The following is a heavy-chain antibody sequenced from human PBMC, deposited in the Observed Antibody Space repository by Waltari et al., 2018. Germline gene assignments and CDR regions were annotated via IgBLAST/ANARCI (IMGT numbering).Heavy chain of an antibody. J-gene: IGHJ4*02. CDR1: GGSISSSSYY. Sequence: QLQLQESGPGLVKPSETLSLTCTVSGGSISSSSYYWGWIRQPPGKGLEWIGSIYYSGSTYYNPSLKSRVTISVDTSKNQFSLKLSSVTAADTAVYYCAKSYGDYVGVEDYWGQGTLVTVSS. CDR3: AKSYGDYVGVEDY. CDR2: IYYSGST. D-gene: IGHD4-17*01. V-gene: IGHV4-39*01.